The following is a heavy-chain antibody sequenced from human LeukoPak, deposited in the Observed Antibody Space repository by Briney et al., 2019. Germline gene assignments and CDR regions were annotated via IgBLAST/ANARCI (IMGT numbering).Heavy chain of an antibody. CDR1: GFTLSDYS. D-gene: IGHD3-16*01. CDR3: AREGGLVLLF. V-gene: IGHV3-48*02. CDR2: IGSSGTTI. Sequence: GGSLRPSCAPSGFTLSDYSTRWVRQAPGKGLEWVSYIGSSGTTIYYADSVKGRFTISRDNAKNSLYLQMNSLRDEDTAVYYCAREGGLVLLFWGLGTLVTVSS. J-gene: IGHJ4*02.